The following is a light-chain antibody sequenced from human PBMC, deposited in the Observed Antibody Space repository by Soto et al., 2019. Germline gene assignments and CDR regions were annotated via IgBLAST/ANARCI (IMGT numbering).Light chain of an antibody. Sequence: QSALTQPASVSGSPGQSITISCSGTSSDVGAHDFVSWYQHHPDKAPKVIIFEVTKRPSGVSNRFSGSKTGNTASLTISRLQAEDEADYYCNSYSLSRTVIFGGGTKVTVL. J-gene: IGLJ2*01. V-gene: IGLV2-14*01. CDR3: NSYSLSRTVI. CDR2: EVT. CDR1: SSDVGAHDF.